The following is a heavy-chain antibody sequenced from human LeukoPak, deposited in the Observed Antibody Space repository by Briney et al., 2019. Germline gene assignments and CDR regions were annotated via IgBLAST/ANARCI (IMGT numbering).Heavy chain of an antibody. V-gene: IGHV4-38-2*02. D-gene: IGHD5-18*01. Sequence: SETLSLTCTVSGYSISSGYDWGWIRQPPGKGLEWIGSMYHSGSTNYNPSLKSRVTISVDTSKNQFSLKLSSVTAADTAVYYCARVAAGAGYSYGYYYMDVWGKGTTVTVSS. CDR1: GYSISSGYD. CDR2: MYHSGST. CDR3: ARVAAGAGYSYGYYYMDV. J-gene: IGHJ6*03.